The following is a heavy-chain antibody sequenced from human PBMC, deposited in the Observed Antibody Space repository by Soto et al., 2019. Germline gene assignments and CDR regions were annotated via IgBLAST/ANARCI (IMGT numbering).Heavy chain of an antibody. Sequence: QVQLVQSGAEVKKPGASVKVSCKASGYTFTSYAMHWVRQAPGQRLEWLGWINAGNGNTKYSQKFQGRVTITKDTTASTADIDLTRLGSADTAVYDCARVYRNYGGSYYYGMDVWGPGTPVTVS. CDR2: INAGNGNT. D-gene: IGHD4-4*01. CDR1: GYTFTSYA. CDR3: ARVYRNYGGSYYYGMDV. J-gene: IGHJ6*02. V-gene: IGHV1-3*01.